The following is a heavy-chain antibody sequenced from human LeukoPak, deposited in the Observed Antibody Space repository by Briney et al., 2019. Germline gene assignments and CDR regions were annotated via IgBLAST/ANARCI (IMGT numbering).Heavy chain of an antibody. CDR3: ARVFYNWNYVGGYDI. J-gene: IGHJ3*02. V-gene: IGHV3-48*04. Sequence: PGGSLRLSCAASGFTFSTHDVNWVRQAPGKGLEWVSFINSRSSTIYYADSVKGRFTISRDNAKNSLYLQMNSLRAEDTAVYYCARVFYNWNYVGGYDIWGQGTMVTVSS. D-gene: IGHD1-7*01. CDR2: INSRSSTI. CDR1: GFTFSTHD.